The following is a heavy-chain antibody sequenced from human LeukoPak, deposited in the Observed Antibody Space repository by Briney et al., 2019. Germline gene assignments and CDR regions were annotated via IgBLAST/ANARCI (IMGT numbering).Heavy chain of an antibody. CDR3: ARETMVRGVNADY. Sequence: PGGSLRLSCAASGFTFSDYGMHWVRQAPGKGLEWVAVLSSGGSHEYFADSVKGRFTISRDNSKNTLNLQMSSLRPEDTAVYYCARETMVRGVNADYWGQGTLVSVSS. V-gene: IGHV3-30*03. D-gene: IGHD3-10*01. CDR1: GFTFSDYG. CDR2: LSSGGSHE. J-gene: IGHJ4*02.